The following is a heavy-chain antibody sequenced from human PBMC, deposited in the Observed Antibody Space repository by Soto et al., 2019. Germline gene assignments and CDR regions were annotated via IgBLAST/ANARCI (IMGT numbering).Heavy chain of an antibody. J-gene: IGHJ6*02. CDR2: ISSSSSYK. V-gene: IGHV3-21*01. CDR3: ARPGYSSSWYDYYYYGMDV. Sequence: PGGSLRLSCAASGFTFSSYSMNWVRQSPGKGLEWVSSISSSSSYKYYADSVKGRFTISRDNAKNSLYLQMNSLRAEDTAVYYCARPGYSSSWYDYYYYGMDVWGQGTTVTVSS. CDR1: GFTFSSYS. D-gene: IGHD6-13*01.